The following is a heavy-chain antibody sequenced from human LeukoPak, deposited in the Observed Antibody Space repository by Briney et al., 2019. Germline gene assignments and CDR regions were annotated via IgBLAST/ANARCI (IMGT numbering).Heavy chain of an antibody. Sequence: PGRSLRLSCAASGFTFDDYAMHWVRQAPGKGLEWVSGISWNSGSIGYADSVKGRFTISRDNAKNSLYLQMNSLRAEDMALYYCAKGGDYYYYYMDVWGKGTTVTVSS. CDR3: AKGGDYYYYYMDV. CDR1: GFTFDDYA. V-gene: IGHV3-9*03. CDR2: ISWNSGSI. J-gene: IGHJ6*03.